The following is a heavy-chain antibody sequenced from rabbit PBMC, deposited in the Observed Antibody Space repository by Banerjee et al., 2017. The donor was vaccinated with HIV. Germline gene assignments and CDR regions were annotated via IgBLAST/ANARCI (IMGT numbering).Heavy chain of an antibody. CDR3: VRAKGYDDYGDYFMVNL. CDR2: IDPVFGST. J-gene: IGHJ4*01. Sequence: QEQLVESGGGLVQPGGSLKLSCKASGFDFSSYGVSWVRQAPGKGLEWIGYIDPVFGSTYYASWVNGRFTISSHNAQNTLYLQLNSLTAADTATYFCVRAKGYDDYGDYFMVNLWGPGTLVTVS. CDR1: GFDFSSYG. D-gene: IGHD2-1*01. V-gene: IGHV1S47*01.